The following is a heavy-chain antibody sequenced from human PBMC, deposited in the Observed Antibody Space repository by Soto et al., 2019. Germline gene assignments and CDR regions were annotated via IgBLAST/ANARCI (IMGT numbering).Heavy chain of an antibody. J-gene: IGHJ6*03. CDR3: ARDQEPSTLYYDYYYMDV. CDR2: INPSGGST. Sequence: QVHLVQSGAEVKKPGASVTVSCKASGYTLTSYYIHWVRQAPGQGLEWMGIINPSGGSTSYAQKFQGRVTMTRDTSTSTVYMEVSGLRAEDTAVYYCARDQEPSTLYYDYYYMDVWGKGTTVTVSS. V-gene: IGHV1-46*03. CDR1: GYTLTSYY.